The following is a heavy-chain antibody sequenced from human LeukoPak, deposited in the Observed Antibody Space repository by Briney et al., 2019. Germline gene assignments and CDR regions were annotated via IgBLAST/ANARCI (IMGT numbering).Heavy chain of an antibody. Sequence: GESLKISCKGSGYSFTSYWIGWVRQMPGKGLEWMGIIYPGDSDTRYSPSFQGQVTISADKSITPAYLKCAGLDASNTPMYNCPRRAIPEYYYYMDVWGKGTTVTVSS. CDR1: GYSFTSYW. CDR2: IYPGDSDT. D-gene: IGHD1-14*01. CDR3: PRRAIPEYYYYMDV. J-gene: IGHJ6*03. V-gene: IGHV5-51*01.